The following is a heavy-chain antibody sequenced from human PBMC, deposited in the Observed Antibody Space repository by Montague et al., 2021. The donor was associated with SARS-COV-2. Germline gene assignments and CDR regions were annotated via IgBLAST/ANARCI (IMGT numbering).Heavy chain of an antibody. D-gene: IGHD5-24*01. J-gene: IGHJ4*02. CDR3: ARVFPRWLQFDPYFDY. Sequence: SATLSLTCTVSGGSISSYYWSWIRQPPGKGLEWIGYIYYSGSTNXNPSLKSRVTISVDTSKNQFSLKLSSVTAADTAVYYCARVFPRWLQFDPYFDYWGQGTLVTVSS. CDR1: GGSISSYY. CDR2: IYYSGST. V-gene: IGHV4-59*01.